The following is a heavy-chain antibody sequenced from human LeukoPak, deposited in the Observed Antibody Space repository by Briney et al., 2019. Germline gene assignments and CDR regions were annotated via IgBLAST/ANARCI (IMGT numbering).Heavy chain of an antibody. Sequence: SQTLSLTCVVSGDDVSSKNGAWNWIRQSPSRGLEWLGRTYYRSKWYNDYAESMEGQIIISQDTSKNQYSLHLNSVTPDDTAVYYCARDLGNTGWHTFDYWGQGTLVTVSS. CDR2: TYYRSKWYN. CDR3: ARDLGNTGWHTFDY. D-gene: IGHD6-19*01. V-gene: IGHV6-1*01. CDR1: GDDVSSKNGA. J-gene: IGHJ4*02.